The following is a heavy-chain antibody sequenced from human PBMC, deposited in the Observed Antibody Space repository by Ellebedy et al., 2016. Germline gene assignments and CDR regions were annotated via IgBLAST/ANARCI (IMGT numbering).Heavy chain of an antibody. V-gene: IGHV3-30*03. CDR1: GFTFSSYG. D-gene: IGHD3-10*01. CDR2: ISYDGSNK. Sequence: GESLKISXAASGFTFSSYGLHWVRQAPGKGLEWVAVISYDGSNKYYADSVKGRFTISRDNAKNSLYLQMNSLRVEDTAVYYCASGGYWGQGTLVTVSS. J-gene: IGHJ4*02. CDR3: ASGGY.